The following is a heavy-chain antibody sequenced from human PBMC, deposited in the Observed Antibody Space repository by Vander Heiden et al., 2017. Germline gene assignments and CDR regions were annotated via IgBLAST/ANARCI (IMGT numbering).Heavy chain of an antibody. CDR1: GYTFPGYA. V-gene: IGHV1-3*01. Sequence: QVQLVQSGAEVKKPGASVMVSCKASGYTFPGYALYWVRQAPGQRLRWRGWINAGNGNTKYSQKVQGRVTITRDTSASTAYMELSSLRSEDTAVYYCARRHCSGGSCYRGVYGMDVWGQGTTVTVSS. J-gene: IGHJ6*02. D-gene: IGHD2-15*01. CDR2: INAGNGNT. CDR3: ARRHCSGGSCYRGVYGMDV.